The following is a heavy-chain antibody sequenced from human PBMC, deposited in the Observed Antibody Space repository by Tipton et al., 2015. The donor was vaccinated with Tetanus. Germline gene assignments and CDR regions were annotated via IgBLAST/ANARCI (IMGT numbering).Heavy chain of an antibody. CDR1: GGSISSSSYY. J-gene: IGHJ4*02. V-gene: IGHV4-39*01. Sequence: LRLSCTVSGGSISSSSYYWGWIRQPPGKGLEWIGSIYYSGSTYYNPSLKSRVTISVDTSKNQFSLKLSSVTAADTAVYYCARVDTAMAGDYWGQGPLVTVSS. CDR2: IYYSGST. D-gene: IGHD5-18*01. CDR3: ARVDTAMAGDY.